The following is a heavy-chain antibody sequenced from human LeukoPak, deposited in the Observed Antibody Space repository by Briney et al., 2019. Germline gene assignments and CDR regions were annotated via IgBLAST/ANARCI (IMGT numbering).Heavy chain of an antibody. CDR1: GYTFTAYY. CDR2: INPHNGDT. J-gene: IGHJ3*02. Sequence: ASVKVSCKTSGYTFTAYYMHWVRQAPGQGLEWMGWINPHNGDTNYAQEFQGRVTMTRDTSISTAYMELSSLRSDDTAVYYCARDRGRPDAFNIWGQGTMVTVSS. D-gene: IGHD3-10*01. CDR3: ARDRGRPDAFNI. V-gene: IGHV1-2*02.